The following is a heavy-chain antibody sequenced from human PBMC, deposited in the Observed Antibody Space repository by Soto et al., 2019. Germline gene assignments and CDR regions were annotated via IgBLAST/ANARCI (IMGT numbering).Heavy chain of an antibody. CDR3: ARVVPGAEAWFGP. V-gene: IGHV1-18*01. CDR1: GYTFSNYG. D-gene: IGHD2-2*01. J-gene: IGHJ5*02. CDR2: ISLYSDCT. Sequence: QVQLVQSGGEVKMHGASVKVSCKTSGYTFSNYGITWVRQAPGQPLEWLGWISLYSDCTNYAQKFQGRAYMTTDTATTTAYMELRSLRSDDTAVYYCARVVPGAEAWFGPWGQGTLVTVSS.